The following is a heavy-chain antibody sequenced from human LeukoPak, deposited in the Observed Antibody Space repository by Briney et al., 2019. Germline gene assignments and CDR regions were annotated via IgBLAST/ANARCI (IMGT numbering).Heavy chain of an antibody. CDR3: ARGYDY. D-gene: IGHD3-22*01. CDR2: INYSGST. Sequence: SETLSLTCTVSGGSISSSTYYWAWIRQPPGKGLDWIGIINYSGSTYYNPSLRSRVTISVDTSKNQFSLKLNSVTASDTAVYYCARGYDYWGQGTLVTVSS. J-gene: IGHJ4*02. V-gene: IGHV4-39*01. CDR1: GGSISSSTYY.